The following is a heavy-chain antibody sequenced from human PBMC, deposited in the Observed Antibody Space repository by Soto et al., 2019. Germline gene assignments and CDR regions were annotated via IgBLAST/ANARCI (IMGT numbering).Heavy chain of an antibody. D-gene: IGHD2-8*01. CDR1: GGTFGSYA. J-gene: IGHJ6*02. V-gene: IGHV1-69*01. Sequence: QVQLVQSGAEVKKPGSSVKVSCKASGGTFGSYAITWVRRAPGQGLEWLGGIIPILNSPAYAQKFQARVVITADDITNTAYMELNSLRFDDTAVYYCAREAPYCTRATWPKFSDMDVWGQGATVTVAS. CDR3: AREAPYCTRATWPKFSDMDV. CDR2: IIPILNSP.